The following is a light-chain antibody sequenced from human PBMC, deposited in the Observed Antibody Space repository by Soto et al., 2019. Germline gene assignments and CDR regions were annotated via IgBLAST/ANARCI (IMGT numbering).Light chain of an antibody. CDR2: GVS. V-gene: IGKV3-15*01. CDR3: HQYNNWPPWT. J-gene: IGKJ1*01. Sequence: EIVMTQSPATLSVSPGETATLSCRASQSVAGNLAWYQQKPGQPPRLLSYGVSTRATGVPARFSGSGSETDFTLTISSLEPEDFAVYYCHQYNNWPPWTFGQGTKVDIK. CDR1: QSVAGN.